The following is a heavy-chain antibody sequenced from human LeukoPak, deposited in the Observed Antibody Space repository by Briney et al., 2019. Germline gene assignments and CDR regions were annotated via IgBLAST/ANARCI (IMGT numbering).Heavy chain of an antibody. CDR3: AKARYSSGWYPH. CDR1: GFTFSTYS. D-gene: IGHD6-19*01. V-gene: IGHV3-21*04. J-gene: IGHJ4*02. CDR2: IRGFSSSDI. Sequence: GGSLRLSCAASGFTFSTYSMNWVRQAPGKGLGWVSSIRGFSSSDIYYADSVKGRFTISRDNSKNTLYLQMNSLRAEDTAEYYCAKARYSSGWYPHWGQGTLVTVSS.